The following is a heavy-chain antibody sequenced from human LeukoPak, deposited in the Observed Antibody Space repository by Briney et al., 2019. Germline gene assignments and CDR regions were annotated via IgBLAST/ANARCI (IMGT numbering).Heavy chain of an antibody. CDR1: GFSFSVYW. V-gene: IGHV3-7*04. CDR3: ARFPRILDY. J-gene: IGHJ4*02. Sequence: GGSLRLSCTTSGFSFSVYWMTWVRQTPGNGLEWVANINQDGGETFYVDSVRGRFTISRDNAKNSLYLQMDSLRADDTAVYYCARFPRILDYWGQGTLVTVSS. CDR2: INQDGGET. D-gene: IGHD5-18*01.